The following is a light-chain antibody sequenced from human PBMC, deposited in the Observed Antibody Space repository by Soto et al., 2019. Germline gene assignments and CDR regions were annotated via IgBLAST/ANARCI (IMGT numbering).Light chain of an antibody. CDR3: QQYGSSPYT. CDR1: QSVSSSY. Sequence: EIVLTQSPGTLSLSPGEIATLSCRASQSVSSSYLAWYQQKPGQAPRLLIYGASIRATGIPDRFSGSGSGTDFTLTISRLEPEDFAVYYCQQYGSSPYTFGQGTKLEIK. V-gene: IGKV3-20*01. J-gene: IGKJ2*01. CDR2: GAS.